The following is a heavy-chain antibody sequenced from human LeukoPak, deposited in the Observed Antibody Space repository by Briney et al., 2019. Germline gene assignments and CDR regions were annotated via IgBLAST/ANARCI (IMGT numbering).Heavy chain of an antibody. D-gene: IGHD3-16*01. Sequence: GGSLRLSCAASGFTFSNYGMNWVRQAPGEGLEWVVLVRSKTFGETPDYAAPVKGRFTISRDDSETTLYLQMNNLQTEDTAVYYCARLNYGIDCWGQGTLVTVSS. CDR2: VRSKTFGETP. CDR3: ARLNYGIDC. J-gene: IGHJ4*02. V-gene: IGHV3-15*01. CDR1: GFTFSNYG.